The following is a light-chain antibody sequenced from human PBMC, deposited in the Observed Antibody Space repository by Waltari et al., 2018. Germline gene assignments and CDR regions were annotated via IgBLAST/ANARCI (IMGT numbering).Light chain of an antibody. Sequence: QSALTQPASVSGPPAQSISISCTGTSIDVGGYNLFPWYQHPPGKAPKLIIYEGTKRPSGISTRFSGSKSGNTASLTISGLQADDEADYYCCSYAGSRAFVFGTGTKVTVV. CDR2: EGT. CDR3: CSYAGSRAFV. J-gene: IGLJ1*01. V-gene: IGLV2-23*01. CDR1: SIDVGGYNL.